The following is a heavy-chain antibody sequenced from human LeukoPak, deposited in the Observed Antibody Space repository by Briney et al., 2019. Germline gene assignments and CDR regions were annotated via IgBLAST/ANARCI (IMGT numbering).Heavy chain of an antibody. CDR3: ARDPVSTGLQINSDY. J-gene: IGHJ4*02. Sequence: ASVKVSCKASGYTFTSYYMHWVRQAPGQGLEWMGIINPSGGSTSYAQKFQGRVTMTRDTSTSTVYMELSSLRSEDTAVYYCARDPVSTGLQINSDYWGQGTLATASS. V-gene: IGHV1-46*01. CDR1: GYTFTSYY. D-gene: IGHD3-16*01. CDR2: INPSGGST.